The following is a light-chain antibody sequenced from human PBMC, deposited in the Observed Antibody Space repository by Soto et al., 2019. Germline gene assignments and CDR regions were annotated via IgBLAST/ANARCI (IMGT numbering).Light chain of an antibody. CDR3: QQSYSTLWT. V-gene: IGKV1-39*01. Sequence: DIQMTQSPSSLSASVGDRVTITCRASQRISSYLNWYQQKPGKAPKLLIYAASSLQSGVPSRFSGSGSGTDFTLTINSLQPEDFATYYCQQSYSTLWTFGQGTKVDIK. CDR2: AAS. J-gene: IGKJ1*01. CDR1: QRISSY.